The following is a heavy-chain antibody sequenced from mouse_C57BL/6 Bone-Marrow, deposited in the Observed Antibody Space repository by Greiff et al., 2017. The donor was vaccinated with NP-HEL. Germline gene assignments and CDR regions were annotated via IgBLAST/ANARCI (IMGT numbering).Heavy chain of an antibody. D-gene: IGHD2-3*01. Sequence: EVKLVESGGGLVKPGGSLKLSCAASGFTFSDYGMHWVRQAPEKGLEWVAYISSGSSTIYYADTVKGRFTISRDNAKNTLFLQMTSLRSEDTAMYYCARGGIDGSYYFDYWGQGTTLTVSS. CDR1: GFTFSDYG. V-gene: IGHV5-17*01. CDR2: ISSGSSTI. J-gene: IGHJ2*01. CDR3: ARGGIDGSYYFDY.